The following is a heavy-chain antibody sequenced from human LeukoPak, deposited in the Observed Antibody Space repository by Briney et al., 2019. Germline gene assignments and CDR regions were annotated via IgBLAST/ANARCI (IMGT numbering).Heavy chain of an antibody. D-gene: IGHD2-21*01. Sequence: GGSLRLSCAASGFTLSNAGMAWVRQAPGKGLEWVGRIKSKTDGGTTDYAAPVKGRFTISRDNSKNTLYLQMNSLRAEDTAVYFCAKGGDGALDFYGLDVWGQGTTVTVSS. CDR3: AKGGDGALDFYGLDV. CDR1: GFTLSNAG. J-gene: IGHJ6*02. V-gene: IGHV3-15*01. CDR2: IKSKTDGGTT.